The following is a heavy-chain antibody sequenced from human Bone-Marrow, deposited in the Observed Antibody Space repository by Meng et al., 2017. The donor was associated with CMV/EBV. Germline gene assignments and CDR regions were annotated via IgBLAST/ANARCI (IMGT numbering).Heavy chain of an antibody. Sequence: GESLKISCAASGFTFDDYGMSWVRQAPGKGLEWVSGINWNGGSTGYADSVKGRFTISRDNAKNSLYLQMNSLRAEDTAVYYCARDVAAAPGGYYYYGMDVWDQGTTVTVSS. D-gene: IGHD6-13*01. CDR1: GFTFDDYG. CDR3: ARDVAAAPGGYYYYGMDV. V-gene: IGHV3-20*04. J-gene: IGHJ6*02. CDR2: INWNGGST.